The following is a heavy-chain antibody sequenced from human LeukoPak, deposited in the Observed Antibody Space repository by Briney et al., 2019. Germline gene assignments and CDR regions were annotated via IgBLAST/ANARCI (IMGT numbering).Heavy chain of an antibody. CDR1: GFTFSDYY. V-gene: IGHV3-11*01. D-gene: IGHD3-22*01. J-gene: IGHJ4*02. CDR3: ARGQPYYYDSSVYYSPFDY. CDR2: ISSSGSTI. Sequence: GGSLRLSCAASGFTFSDYYMSWIRQAPGKGLEWVSYISSSGSTIYYADSVKGRFTISRDNAKNSLYLQMSSLRVEDTALYYCARGQPYYYDSSVYYSPFDYWGQGTLVTVSS.